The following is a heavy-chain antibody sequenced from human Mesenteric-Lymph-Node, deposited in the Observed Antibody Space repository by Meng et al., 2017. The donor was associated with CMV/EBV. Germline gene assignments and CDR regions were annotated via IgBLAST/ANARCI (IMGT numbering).Heavy chain of an antibody. CDR1: GYSISSGYY. CDR2: IYHSGST. CDR3: ARSPGFWSLDY. D-gene: IGHD2-8*02. V-gene: IGHV4-38-2*02. J-gene: IGHJ4*02. Sequence: SETLSLTCTVSGYSISSGYYGGWIRQPPGKGLEWIGSIYHSGSTYYNPSLKSRVTISVDTSKNQFSLKLSSVTAADTGVYFCARSPGFWSLDYWGRGTLVTVSS.